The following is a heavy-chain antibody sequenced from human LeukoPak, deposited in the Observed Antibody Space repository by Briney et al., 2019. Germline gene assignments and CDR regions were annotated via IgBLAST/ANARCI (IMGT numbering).Heavy chain of an antibody. D-gene: IGHD1-26*01. V-gene: IGHV4-39*01. Sequence: SETLSLTCTVSGGSITNSAYYWGWIRQTPGKGLEWIGSIYYSGSTYYNPSLKSRVTISVDTSKNQFSLKLSSVTAADTAVYYCAVLAKLRSHFDYWGQGTLATVSS. J-gene: IGHJ4*02. CDR1: GGSITNSAYY. CDR3: AVLAKLRSHFDY. CDR2: IYYSGST.